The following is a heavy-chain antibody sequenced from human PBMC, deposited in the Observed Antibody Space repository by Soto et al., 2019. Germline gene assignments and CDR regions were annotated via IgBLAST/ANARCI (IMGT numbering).Heavy chain of an antibody. CDR3: ARNGTLTGYSYGMDV. CDR1: GGTFSDST. Sequence: ASVKVSCKASGGTFSDSTINWVRQAPGQRLEWMGGIIPIFDTANYAEKFQGRVTITADESTSTSFMEVSSLRSEDTAVYYCARNGTLTGYSYGMDVWGQGTMVTVSS. J-gene: IGHJ6*02. CDR2: IIPIFDTA. D-gene: IGHD1-1*01. V-gene: IGHV1-69*13.